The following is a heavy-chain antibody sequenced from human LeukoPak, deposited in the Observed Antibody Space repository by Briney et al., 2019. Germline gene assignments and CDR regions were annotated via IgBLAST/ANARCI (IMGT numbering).Heavy chain of an antibody. J-gene: IGHJ4*02. CDR1: GHTFTDYY. CDR3: TRGLSIATRPAYYFDY. Sequence: GASVKVSCKASGHTFTDYYMHWVRQAPGQGVEWMGWINPNSGGTNYAQKFQGRVTMTRDTSIRTAYMELTSLRSDDTAVYYCTRGLSIATRPAYYFDYWGQGTLVTVSS. D-gene: IGHD6-6*01. CDR2: INPNSGGT. V-gene: IGHV1-2*02.